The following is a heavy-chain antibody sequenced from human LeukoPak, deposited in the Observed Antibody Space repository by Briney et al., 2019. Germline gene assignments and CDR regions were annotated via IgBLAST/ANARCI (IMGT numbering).Heavy chain of an antibody. D-gene: IGHD3-16*01. CDR3: ARGLLITFGGEYYYYYGMDV. J-gene: IGHJ6*04. CDR2: INHSGST. Sequence: SETLSLTCAVYGGSFSGYYWSWIRQPPGKGLEWIGEINHSGSTNYNPSLKSRVTISVDTSKNQFYLKLSSVTAADTAVYYCARGLLITFGGEYYYYYGMDVWGKGTTVTVSS. V-gene: IGHV4-34*01. CDR1: GGSFSGYY.